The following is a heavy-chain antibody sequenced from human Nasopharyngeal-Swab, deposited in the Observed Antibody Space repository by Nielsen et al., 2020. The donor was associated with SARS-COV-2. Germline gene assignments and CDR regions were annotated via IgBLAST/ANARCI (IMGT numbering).Heavy chain of an antibody. V-gene: IGHV3-15*07. CDR1: GYTFSDAW. Sequence: GGSLRLSCAASGYTFSDAWMNWVRQAPGKGLEWVGLIKSKSAGGATEYAAPVKGRFSISRDESQNTLYLHMNSLKTEDTAMYYCAKGASSGWNYFDYWGQGTLVTVSS. J-gene: IGHJ4*02. D-gene: IGHD6-19*01. CDR3: AKGASSGWNYFDY. CDR2: IKSKSAGGAT.